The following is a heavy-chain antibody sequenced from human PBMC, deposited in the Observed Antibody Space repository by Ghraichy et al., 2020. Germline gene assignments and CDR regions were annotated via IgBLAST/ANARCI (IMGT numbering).Heavy chain of an antibody. CDR1: GFTFSSYA. Sequence: GGSLRLSCAASGFTFSSYAMHWVRQAPGKGLEWVAVISYDGSNKYYADSVKGRFTISRDNSKNTLYLQMNSLRAEDTAVYYCARVSQWLAAFDIWGQGTMVTVSS. CDR2: ISYDGSNK. J-gene: IGHJ3*02. V-gene: IGHV3-30-3*01. CDR3: ARVSQWLAAFDI. D-gene: IGHD6-19*01.